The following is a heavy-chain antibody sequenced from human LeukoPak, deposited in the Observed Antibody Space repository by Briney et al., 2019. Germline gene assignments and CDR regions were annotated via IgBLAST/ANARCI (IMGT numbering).Heavy chain of an antibody. Sequence: GGSLRLSCAASGFTFSSYGMTWVRQAPGKGLEWVAFIRYDGSNKYYADSVKGRFTISRDNSKNTLYLQMNSLRAEDTAVYYCAKDFPGWLEYSSSVGFDYWGQGTLVTVSS. D-gene: IGHD6-6*01. CDR3: AKDFPGWLEYSSSVGFDY. V-gene: IGHV3-30*02. CDR2: IRYDGSNK. J-gene: IGHJ4*02. CDR1: GFTFSSYG.